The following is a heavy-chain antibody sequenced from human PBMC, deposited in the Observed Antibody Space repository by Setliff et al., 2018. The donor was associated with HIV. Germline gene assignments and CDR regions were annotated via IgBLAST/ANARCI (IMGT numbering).Heavy chain of an antibody. J-gene: IGHJ3*02. Sequence: GASVKVSCKTSGYDFRRYGIAWVRQVPGHGLEWMGVINPTGGSTRNTQKFQGRVAMTRDTSTSTVYMELSSLRSEDTAVYYCASAGAWQRNALDIWGQGTMVT. CDR1: GYDFRRYG. CDR2: INPTGGST. D-gene: IGHD5-12*01. CDR3: ASAGAWQRNALDI. V-gene: IGHV1-46*01.